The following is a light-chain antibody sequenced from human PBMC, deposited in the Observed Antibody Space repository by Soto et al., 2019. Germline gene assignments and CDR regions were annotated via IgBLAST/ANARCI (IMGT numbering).Light chain of an antibody. CDR3: QQYNNYPFT. CDR1: QSISVW. J-gene: IGKJ3*01. V-gene: IGKV1-5*01. Sequence: DIQMTQFPSTLSASIGDRVTITCRASQSISVWMAWYKQIPGKAPQLLIYDASNLQSGVPSRFSGAGSGTEFTLTVSSLQPDDSATYYGQQYNNYPFTFGPGTTVHIK. CDR2: DAS.